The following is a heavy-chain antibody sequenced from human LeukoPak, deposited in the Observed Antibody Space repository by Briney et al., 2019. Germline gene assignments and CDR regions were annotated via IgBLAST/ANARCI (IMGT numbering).Heavy chain of an antibody. D-gene: IGHD2-2*01. Sequence: GGSLRLSCAASGFTFSSYAMSWVRQAPGKGLDWVSAISGSGGSAYYADSVKGRFTISRDNSTNTLYLQMNSLRAEDTAVYYCAKVKKHRVVVPAAPLDYWGQGTLVTVSS. J-gene: IGHJ4*02. V-gene: IGHV3-23*01. CDR1: GFTFSSYA. CDR3: AKVKKHRVVVPAAPLDY. CDR2: ISGSGGSA.